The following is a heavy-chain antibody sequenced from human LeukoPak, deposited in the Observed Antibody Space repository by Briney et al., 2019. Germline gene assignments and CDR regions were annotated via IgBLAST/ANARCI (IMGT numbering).Heavy chain of an antibody. D-gene: IGHD6-13*01. CDR2: INHSGST. CDR1: GGSFSTYY. J-gene: IGHJ4*02. CDR3: ARGVAGTFDY. V-gene: IGHV4-34*01. Sequence: SETLSLTCAVYGGSFSTYYWSWIRQPPGKGLEWIGEINHSGSTNYNPSLKSRVTISVDTSKNQFSLKLSSVTAADTAVYYCARGVAGTFDYGGQGTLVTVSS.